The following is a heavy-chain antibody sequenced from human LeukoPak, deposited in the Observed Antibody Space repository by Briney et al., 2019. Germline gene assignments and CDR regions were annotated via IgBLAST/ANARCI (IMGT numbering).Heavy chain of an antibody. CDR3: AIVNSSSWWSY. Sequence: PSETLSLTCTVSGGSISSSSYSWTWIRQPPGKGLEWIGEINHSGSTNYNPSLKSRVTISVDTSKNQFSLKLSSVTAADTAVYYCAIVNSSSWWSYWGQGTLVTVSS. CDR1: GGSISSSSYS. CDR2: INHSGST. D-gene: IGHD6-13*01. J-gene: IGHJ4*02. V-gene: IGHV4-39*01.